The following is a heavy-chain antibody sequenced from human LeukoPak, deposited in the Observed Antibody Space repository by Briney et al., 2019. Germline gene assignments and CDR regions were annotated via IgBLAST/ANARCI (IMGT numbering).Heavy chain of an antibody. D-gene: IGHD3-9*01. Sequence: GGSLRLSCAASGFSVSSNYMSWVRQAPGKGLEWVSVINSGGSTYYADSVEGRFTISRDNSKNTLYLQMNSLRAEDTAVYYCAKDLGVRYFDWLIPGSDYWGQGTLATVSS. CDR3: AKDLGVRYFDWLIPGSDY. J-gene: IGHJ4*02. CDR1: GFSVSSNY. V-gene: IGHV3-66*01. CDR2: INSGGST.